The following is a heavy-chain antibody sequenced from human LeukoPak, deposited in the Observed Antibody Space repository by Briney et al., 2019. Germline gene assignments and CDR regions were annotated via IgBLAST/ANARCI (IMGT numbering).Heavy chain of an antibody. J-gene: IGHJ6*03. CDR1: GYTFTSYY. CDR3: ARDGLEAVAAFDYYYYMDV. D-gene: IGHD6-19*01. CDR2: INPSGGST. V-gene: IGHV1-46*01. Sequence: GAPVKVSCKASGYTFTSYYMHWVRQAPGQGLEWMGIINPSGGSTSYAQKFQGRVTMTRDMSTSTVYMELSSLRSEDTAVYYCARDGLEAVAAFDYYYYMDVWGKGTTVTVSS.